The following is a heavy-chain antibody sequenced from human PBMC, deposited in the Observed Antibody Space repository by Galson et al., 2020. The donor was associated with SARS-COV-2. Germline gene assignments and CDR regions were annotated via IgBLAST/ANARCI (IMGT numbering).Heavy chain of an antibody. J-gene: IGHJ3*01. CDR3: AHKPPGGPVADAFDV. V-gene: IGHV2-5*01. CDR1: GFSLSLTGMG. D-gene: IGHD3-10*01. CDR2: IYWSDAK. Sequence: KQSGPTLVKPTQTLTLTCNFSGFSLSLTGMGVGWNLQPPGQALEWLALIYWSDAKRYRPSLKSRLTITKDTSKNQVVLTMANMDPVDTGTYYCAHKPPGGPVADAFDVWGRGTMVTVSS.